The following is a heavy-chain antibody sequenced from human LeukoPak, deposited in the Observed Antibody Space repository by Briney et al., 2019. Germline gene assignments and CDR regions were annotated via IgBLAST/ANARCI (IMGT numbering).Heavy chain of an antibody. J-gene: IGHJ4*02. CDR1: GFSVRTNY. V-gene: IGHV3-53*01. CDR2: LYSSGST. D-gene: IGHD5-24*01. Sequence: GGSLRLSCAVSGFSVRTNYMSWVRQAPGKGPEWVSLLYSSGSTYYTDSVKGRFTISRDNSQNTLYLHMNSLSAEDTAVYYCARTFLSGDGYKAGYFDYWGQGTLVTVSS. CDR3: ARTFLSGDGYKAGYFDY.